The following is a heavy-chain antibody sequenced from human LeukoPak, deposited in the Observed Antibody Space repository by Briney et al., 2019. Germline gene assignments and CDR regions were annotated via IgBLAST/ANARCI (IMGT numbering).Heavy chain of an antibody. CDR3: ARDLYCSSTSCDYFDY. CDR2: INPNSGGT. J-gene: IGHJ4*02. CDR1: GYTFTGYY. D-gene: IGHD2-2*01. Sequence: ASVKVSCKASGYTFTGYYMHWVRQAPGQGLEWMGWINPNSGGTNYAQKFQGRVTMTRDTSLSTAYMELSRLTSDDTAVYYCARDLYCSSTSCDYFDYWGQGTLVTVSS. V-gene: IGHV1-2*02.